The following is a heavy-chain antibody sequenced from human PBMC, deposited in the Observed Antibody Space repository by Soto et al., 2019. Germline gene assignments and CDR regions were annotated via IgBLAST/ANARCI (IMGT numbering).Heavy chain of an antibody. D-gene: IGHD6-19*01. J-gene: IGHJ6*02. V-gene: IGHV4-34*01. CDR2: INHSGST. CDR1: GGSFSGYY. CDR3: ARGPVYSSGWYGGMDV. Sequence: SETLSLTCAVYGGSFSGYYWSWIRQPPGKGLEWIGEINHSGSTNYNPSLKSRVTISVDTSKNQFSLKLSSVTAADTAVYYCARGPVYSSGWYGGMDVWGQANTVTVSS.